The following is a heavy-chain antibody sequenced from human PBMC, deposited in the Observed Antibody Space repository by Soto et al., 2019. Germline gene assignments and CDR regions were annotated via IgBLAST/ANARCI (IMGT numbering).Heavy chain of an antibody. CDR2: ISVYNGNT. Sequence: ASVKVSCKASGYTFGTYGITGVRQAPGQGLEWMGWISVYNGNTNYAQKLQGRVTMTTDTSTSTAYMELRSLRFDDTAVYYCARLWSGYYKTYYFDYWGQGTLVTVSS. J-gene: IGHJ4*02. CDR3: ARLWSGYYKTYYFDY. V-gene: IGHV1-18*01. CDR1: GYTFGTYG. D-gene: IGHD3-3*01.